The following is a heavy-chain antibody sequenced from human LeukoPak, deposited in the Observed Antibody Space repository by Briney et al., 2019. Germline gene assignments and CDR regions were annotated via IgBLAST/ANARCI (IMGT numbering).Heavy chain of an antibody. D-gene: IGHD2/OR15-2a*01. CDR1: GGTFSSYA. CDR3: ARAPDLLYGDY. J-gene: IGHJ4*02. CDR2: MNPNSGNT. Sequence: GASVNVSCTASGGTFSSYAISWVRQAPGQGLEWMGWMNPNSGNTGYAQKFQGRVTMTRNTSISTAYMELSSLRSEDTAVYYCARAPDLLYGDYWGQGTLVTVSS. V-gene: IGHV1-8*02.